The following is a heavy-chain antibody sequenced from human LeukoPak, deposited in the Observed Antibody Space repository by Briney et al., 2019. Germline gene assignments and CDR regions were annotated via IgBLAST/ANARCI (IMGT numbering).Heavy chain of an antibody. J-gene: IGHJ4*02. CDR2: IYYSGST. D-gene: IGHD2/OR15-2a*01. V-gene: IGHV4-59*08. CDR3: ARRRAVPGFYYFDY. Sequence: SETLSLTCAVSGVSISNYYWTWIRQPPGKGLEWIWYIYYSGSTSYNPALKSRVTMSVDTSKNQFSLKLSSLTAADTAVYYCARRRAVPGFYYFDYWGQGTLVTVSS. CDR1: GVSISNYY.